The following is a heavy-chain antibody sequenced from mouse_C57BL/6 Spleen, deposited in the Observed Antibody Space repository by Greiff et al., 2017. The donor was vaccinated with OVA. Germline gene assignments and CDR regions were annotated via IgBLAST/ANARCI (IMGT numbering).Heavy chain of an antibody. V-gene: IGHV1-72*01. J-gene: IGHJ3*01. CDR2: IDPNSGGT. CDR1: GYTFTSYW. D-gene: IGHD2-14*01. Sequence: QVQLQQPGAELVKPGASVKLSCKASGYTFTSYWMHWVKQRPGRGLEWIGRIDPNSGGTKYNEKFKSKATLTVDKPSSTVYMQRSSLTSEDSAVYYCARGGSGYDVPGVAYWGQGTLVTVSA. CDR3: ARGGSGYDVPGVAY.